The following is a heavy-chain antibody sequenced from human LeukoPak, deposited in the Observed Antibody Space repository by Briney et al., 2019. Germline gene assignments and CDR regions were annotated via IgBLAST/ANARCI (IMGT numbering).Heavy chain of an antibody. CDR1: GFTFRSYG. J-gene: IGHJ6*02. Sequence: GGSLRLSCAASGFTFRSYGMHWVRQAPGKGLEWVAVISYDGSNKYYADSVKGRFTISRDNSKNTLYLQMNSLRAEDTAVYYCAKDRGYSYGSGMDVWGQGTTVTVSS. V-gene: IGHV3-30*18. D-gene: IGHD5-18*01. CDR3: AKDRGYSYGSGMDV. CDR2: ISYDGSNK.